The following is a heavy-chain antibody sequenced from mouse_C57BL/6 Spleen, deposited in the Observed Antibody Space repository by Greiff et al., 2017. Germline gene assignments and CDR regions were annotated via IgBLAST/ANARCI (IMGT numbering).Heavy chain of an antibody. J-gene: IGHJ2*01. CDR1: GYAFTSSW. D-gene: IGHD2-4*01. CDR2: IYPGDGDT. Sequence: QVQLQQSGPELVKPGASVKISCKASGYAFTSSWMNWVKQRPGKGLEWIGRIYPGDGDTNYNGKFKGKATLTADKSSSTAYMQLSSLTSEDSAVYVCARNHYDYDGFDYWGQGTTLTVSS. V-gene: IGHV1-82*01. CDR3: ARNHYDYDGFDY.